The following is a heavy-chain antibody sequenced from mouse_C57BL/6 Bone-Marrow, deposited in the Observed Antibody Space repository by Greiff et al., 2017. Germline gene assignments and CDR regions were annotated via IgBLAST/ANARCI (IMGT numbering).Heavy chain of an antibody. CDR1: GFNIKDDY. CDR2: IDPENGDT. Sequence: EVQLQQSGAELVRPGASVKLSCTASGFNIKDDYMHWVKQRPEQGLEWIGWIDPENGDTEYASKFQGKATITADTSSDTAYLQLSSLTSEDTAVYYCTTGYFDVWGTGTTVTVSS. CDR3: TTGYFDV. J-gene: IGHJ1*03. V-gene: IGHV14-4*01.